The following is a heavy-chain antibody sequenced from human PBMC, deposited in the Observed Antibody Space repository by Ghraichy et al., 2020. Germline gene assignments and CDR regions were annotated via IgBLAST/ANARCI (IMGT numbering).Heavy chain of an antibody. V-gene: IGHV3-23*01. CDR1: GFTFSSYA. CDR2: ISGGGSST. CDR3: ARRNYFDY. Sequence: GESLNISCAASGFTFSSYAMSWVRQAPGKGLEWVSVISGGGSSTYYADSVKGRFTISRDNSKNTLYLQMNSLRAEDTAVYYCARRNYFDYWGQGTLVTVSS. J-gene: IGHJ4*02.